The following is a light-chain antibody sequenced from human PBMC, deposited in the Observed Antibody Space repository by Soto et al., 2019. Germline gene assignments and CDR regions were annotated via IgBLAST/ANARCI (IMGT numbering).Light chain of an antibody. J-gene: IGKJ1*01. Sequence: EIVMTQSPATLSVSPGERATFSCRASQSVSSNSAWYQQKPGQAPRLLIYGASTRATGIPARFSGSGAGTNFSLTISSLQSEDFAVYYCQQHDKLPPAFGQGTKVDI. CDR2: GAS. CDR1: QSVSSN. CDR3: QQHDKLPPA. V-gene: IGKV3-15*01.